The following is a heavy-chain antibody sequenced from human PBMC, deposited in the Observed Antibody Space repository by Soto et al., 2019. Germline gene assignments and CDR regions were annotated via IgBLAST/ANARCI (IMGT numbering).Heavy chain of an antibody. J-gene: IGHJ4*02. D-gene: IGHD6-19*01. CDR1: KGSFSDYF. CDR3: ARGKSSGPLYYFDT. V-gene: IGHV4-34*01. CDR2: IKESGFA. Sequence: PXATLSLTCGVYKGSFSDYFWNWIRQPPGKGLEWIGEIKESGFATYNPSLKRRVTMSVDTANNQFSLKVTSVTAADTAVYYCARGKSSGPLYYFDTWGQGTLVTVSS.